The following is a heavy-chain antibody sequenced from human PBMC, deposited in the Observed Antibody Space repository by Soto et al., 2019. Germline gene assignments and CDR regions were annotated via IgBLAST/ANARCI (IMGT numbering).Heavy chain of an antibody. V-gene: IGHV3-30-3*01. CDR3: ARGSGWVPYGMDV. CDR2: ISYDGSNK. J-gene: IGHJ6*02. Sequence: QGQLVESGGRVVQPGRSLRLSCAASGFTFSSYAMHWVRQAPGKGLEWVAVISYDGSNKYYADSVKGRFTISRDNSKNTLYLQMNSLRAEDTAVYYCARGSGWVPYGMDVWGQGTTVTVSS. D-gene: IGHD6-19*01. CDR1: GFTFSSYA.